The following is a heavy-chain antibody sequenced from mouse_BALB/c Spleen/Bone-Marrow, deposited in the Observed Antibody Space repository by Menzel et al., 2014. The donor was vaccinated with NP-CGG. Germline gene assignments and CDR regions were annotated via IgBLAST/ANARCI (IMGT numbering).Heavy chain of an antibody. V-gene: IGHV1-69*02. Sequence: VKLQESGAELGSPGASVKLSCKASGYTFTSYWINWVKQRPGQGLEWIGNIYPSDSYTNYNQKFKDKATLTVDKSSTTAYMQLSSPTSEDSAVYYCTRGGSSPYYFDYWGQGSTLTVSS. D-gene: IGHD1-1*01. CDR2: IYPSDSYT. J-gene: IGHJ2*01. CDR3: TRGGSSPYYFDY. CDR1: GYTFTSYW.